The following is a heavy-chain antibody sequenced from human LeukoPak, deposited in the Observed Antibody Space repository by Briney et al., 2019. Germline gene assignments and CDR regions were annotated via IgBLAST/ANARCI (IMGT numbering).Heavy chain of an antibody. D-gene: IGHD2-2*01. J-gene: IGHJ4*02. V-gene: IGHV3-15*01. CDR2: IKSKTDAGTT. Sequence: GGSLRLSCAASGFTFSNAYTNWVRQAPGKGLEWVGRIKSKTDAGTTDYAAPVKGRFTISRDDSKDTLYLQMNSLKTEDTAVYYCSTASHQYCSSTTCWGQGTLVTVSS. CDR3: STASHQYCSSTTC. CDR1: GFTFSNAY.